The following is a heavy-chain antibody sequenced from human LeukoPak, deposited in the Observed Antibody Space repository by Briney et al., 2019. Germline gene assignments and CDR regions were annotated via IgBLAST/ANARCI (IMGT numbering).Heavy chain of an antibody. CDR3: ARWVGDILTARKTSYYYYGMDV. J-gene: IGHJ6*02. D-gene: IGHD3-9*01. CDR1: GFPFIKYG. CDR2: FSVYNGDT. Sequence: GASVKVSCKASGFPFIKYGITWVRQAPGQGLEWMGQFSVYNGDTKYAQSLQGRVTLTTDTSTSTAYMELTSLRSDDTAVYYCARWVGDILTARKTSYYYYGMDVWGQGTTVTVSS. V-gene: IGHV1-18*01.